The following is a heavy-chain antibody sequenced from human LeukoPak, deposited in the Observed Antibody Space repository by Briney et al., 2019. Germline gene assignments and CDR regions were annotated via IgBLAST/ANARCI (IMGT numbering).Heavy chain of an antibody. D-gene: IGHD1-26*01. V-gene: IGHV4-59*01. CDR3: ARDTYSGLPWAFDI. J-gene: IGHJ3*02. Sequence: SETLSLTCTVSGGSISSYYWSWIRQPPGKGLEWIGYIYYSGSTNYNPSLKSRVTISVDTSKNQFSLKLSSVTAADTAVYYCARDTYSGLPWAFDIWGQGTMVTASS. CDR2: IYYSGST. CDR1: GGSISSYY.